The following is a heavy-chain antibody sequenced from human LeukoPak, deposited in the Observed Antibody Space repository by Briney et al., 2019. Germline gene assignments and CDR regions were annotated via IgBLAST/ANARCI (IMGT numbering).Heavy chain of an antibody. CDR1: GFTLSTYG. Sequence: PGRSLRLSCAASGFTLSTYGMHWVRQAPGKGLEWVAVISYDGSNEYYADSVKGRFTISRDNSKNTLYLQMSSLRAEDTAIYYCAKTLQAYSAYDFIDYWGQGTPVTVSS. D-gene: IGHD5-12*01. V-gene: IGHV3-30*18. CDR2: ISYDGSNE. J-gene: IGHJ4*02. CDR3: AKTLQAYSAYDFIDY.